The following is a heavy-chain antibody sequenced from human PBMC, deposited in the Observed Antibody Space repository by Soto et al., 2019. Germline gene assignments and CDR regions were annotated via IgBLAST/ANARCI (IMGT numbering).Heavy chain of an antibody. CDR2: IKHDGSDE. Sequence: EVQLVESGGGLVQPGGSLRLSCAASGFTFSTNWMSWVRQAPGKGLEWVANIKHDGSDEYYVDPVKGRFTISRDNAKNSLYLQMSSLRAEDTAVYDCARPLGWRDAFDIWGQGTVVTVSS. CDR3: ARPLGWRDAFDI. CDR1: GFTFSTNW. D-gene: IGHD6-19*01. J-gene: IGHJ3*02. V-gene: IGHV3-7*01.